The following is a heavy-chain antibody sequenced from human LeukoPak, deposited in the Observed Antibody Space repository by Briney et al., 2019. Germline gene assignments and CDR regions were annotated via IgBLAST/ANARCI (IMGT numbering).Heavy chain of an antibody. V-gene: IGHV3-23*01. CDR2: IIGSGRTT. CDR1: GFTFSSYA. Sequence: GGSLRLSCAASGFTFSSYAMSWVRQAPGKGLEWVSGIIGSGRTTFYADSVKGRFTISRDNSKNTLYLQMNSLRAEDTAIYYYAKKEGETYFSWYMDVWGKGTTVTVSS. D-gene: IGHD2-21*01. CDR3: AKKEGETYFSWYMDV. J-gene: IGHJ6*03.